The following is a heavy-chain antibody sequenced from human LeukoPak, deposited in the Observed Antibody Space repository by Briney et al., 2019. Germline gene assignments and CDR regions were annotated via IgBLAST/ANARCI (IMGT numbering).Heavy chain of an antibody. CDR1: GYTFTSYA. CDR3: ARGSSGWYWYLDL. CDR2: INAGNGNT. V-gene: IGHV1-3*01. D-gene: IGHD6-19*01. J-gene: IGHJ2*01. Sequence: ASVKVSCKASGYTFTSYAMHWVRQAPGQRLEWMGWINAGNGNTKYSQKFQGRVTITRDTSASTAYMELSSLRSEDTAVYYCARGSSGWYWYLDLWGRGTLVTVSS.